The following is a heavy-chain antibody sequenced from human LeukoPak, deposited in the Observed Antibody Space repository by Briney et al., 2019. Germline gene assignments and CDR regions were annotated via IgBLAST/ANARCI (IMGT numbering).Heavy chain of an antibody. CDR2: IYNSGST. CDR1: GGSISNYD. V-gene: IGHV4-59*01. D-gene: IGHD5-18*01. CDR3: ARVGAAMDNSDY. J-gene: IGHJ4*02. Sequence: SETLSLTCTVSGGSISNYDWSWIRQFPGKGLEWTGYIYNSGSTNYNPSLKSRVTISKDTSKNQFSLKLSSVTAADTAVYYCARVGAAMDNSDYWGQGTLVTVS.